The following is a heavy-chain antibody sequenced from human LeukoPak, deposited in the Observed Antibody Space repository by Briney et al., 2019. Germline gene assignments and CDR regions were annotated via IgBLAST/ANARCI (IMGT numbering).Heavy chain of an antibody. V-gene: IGHV1-69*04. CDR2: FIPILGMA. D-gene: IGHD3-10*01. J-gene: IGHJ4*02. CDR3: AYYGSGSYHDY. Sequence: SVKVSCKASGGTFSSYAISWVRQAPGQGLEWMGRFIPILGMANYAQKFQGRVTLAADTSTSTPYMELSSLRSEDTAVYYCAYYGSGSYHDYWGQGTLVTVSS. CDR1: GGTFSSYA.